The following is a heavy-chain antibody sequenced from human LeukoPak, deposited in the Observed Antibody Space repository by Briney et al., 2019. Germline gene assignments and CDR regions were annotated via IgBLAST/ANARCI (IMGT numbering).Heavy chain of an antibody. V-gene: IGHV3-23*01. D-gene: IGHD3-22*01. Sequence: GGSLRLSCAASGFTFSSYAMSWVRQAPGKGLEWVSAISGSGGSTYYADSVKGRFTISRDNSKNTLYLQMNSLRAEDTAVYYCARERGVKYYYDSSGSGAFDYWGQGTLVTVSS. CDR2: ISGSGGST. J-gene: IGHJ4*02. CDR3: ARERGVKYYYDSSGSGAFDY. CDR1: GFTFSSYA.